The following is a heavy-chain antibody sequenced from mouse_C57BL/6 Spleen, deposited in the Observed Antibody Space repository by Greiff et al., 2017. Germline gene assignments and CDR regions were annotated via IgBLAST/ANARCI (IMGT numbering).Heavy chain of an antibody. J-gene: IGHJ2*01. Sequence: QVQLKESGAELVKPGASVKLSCKASGYTFTSYWMHWVKQRPGQGLEWIGMIHPNSGSTNYNEKFKSKATLTVDKSSSTAYMQLSSLTSEDSAVYYCARRTYYYGSSYDYFDYWGQGTTLTVSS. CDR1: GYTFTSYW. V-gene: IGHV1-64*01. CDR2: IHPNSGST. D-gene: IGHD1-1*01. CDR3: ARRTYYYGSSYDYFDY.